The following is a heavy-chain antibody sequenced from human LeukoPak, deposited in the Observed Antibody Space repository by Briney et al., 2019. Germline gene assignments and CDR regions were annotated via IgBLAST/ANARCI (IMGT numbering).Heavy chain of an antibody. V-gene: IGHV4-59*01. CDR1: SGSISSYY. J-gene: IGHJ5*02. CDR2: VYFTGST. D-gene: IGHD4-17*01. Sequence: PSETLSLTCTVSSGSISSYYWSWTRQPPGKRLEWIGYVYFTGSTNYNPSLESRVTISVDTSKNQFSLKVNSVTAADTAVYYCARAHDYGDYKKWFDPWGQGTLVTVSS. CDR3: ARAHDYGDYKKWFDP.